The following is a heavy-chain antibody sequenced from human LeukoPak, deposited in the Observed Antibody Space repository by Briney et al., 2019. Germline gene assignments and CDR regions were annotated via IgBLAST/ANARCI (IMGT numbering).Heavy chain of an antibody. V-gene: IGHV4-34*01. CDR3: ARAYSRSYSHFDD. J-gene: IGHJ4*02. CDR2: INHSGST. D-gene: IGHD1-26*01. CDR1: GGSFSGYY. Sequence: SETLSLTCGVYGGSFSGYYWTWIRQPPGKGLEWIGEINHSGSTNYNPSLKSRVTISVDTSKNQFSLRLSSVTAADTAMYFCARAYSRSYSHFDDWGQGTLVTVSS.